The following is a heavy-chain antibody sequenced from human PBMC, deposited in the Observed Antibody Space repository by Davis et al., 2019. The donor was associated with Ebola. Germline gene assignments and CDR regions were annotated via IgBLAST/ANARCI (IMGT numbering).Heavy chain of an antibody. CDR3: ASPYYDSSGYYYFDY. CDR2: IYYSGST. Sequence: MPSETLSLTCAVSGGSISSGGYSWSWIRQPPGKGLEWIGSIYYSGSTYYNPSLKSRVTIFVDTSKNQFSLKLSSVTAADTAVYYCASPYYDSSGYYYFDYWGQGTLVTVSS. V-gene: IGHV4-30-2*03. J-gene: IGHJ4*02. CDR1: GGSISSGGYS. D-gene: IGHD3-22*01.